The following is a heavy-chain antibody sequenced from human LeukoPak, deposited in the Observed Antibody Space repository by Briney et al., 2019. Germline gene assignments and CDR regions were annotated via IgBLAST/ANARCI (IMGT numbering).Heavy chain of an antibody. D-gene: IGHD6-19*01. CDR2: IYYTGGT. J-gene: IGHJ4*02. Sequence: SETLSLTCTVAGGSIGSDYWTWIRQPPGKGLEYIGYIYYTGGTNYNPSLKSRVTISVDTSKNQFSLKLSSVTAADTAVYFCAKYGNSGWVIDNWGQGTLATVSS. V-gene: IGHV4-59*08. CDR3: AKYGNSGWVIDN. CDR1: GGSIGSDY.